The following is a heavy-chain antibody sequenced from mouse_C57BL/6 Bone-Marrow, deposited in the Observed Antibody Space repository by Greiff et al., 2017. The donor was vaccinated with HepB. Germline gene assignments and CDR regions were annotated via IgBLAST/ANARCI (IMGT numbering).Heavy chain of an antibody. J-gene: IGHJ2*01. V-gene: IGHV5-16*01. CDR3: ARDFSQATPYFDY. CDR1: GFTFSDYY. CDR2: IIYDGSST. D-gene: IGHD3-2*02. Sequence: DVKLVESEGGLVQPGSSMKLSCTASGFTFSDYYMAWVRQVPEKGLEWVANIIYDGSSTYYLDSLKSRFIISIDNAKNILYLQMSSLKSEDTATYYCARDFSQATPYFDYWGQGTTLTVSS.